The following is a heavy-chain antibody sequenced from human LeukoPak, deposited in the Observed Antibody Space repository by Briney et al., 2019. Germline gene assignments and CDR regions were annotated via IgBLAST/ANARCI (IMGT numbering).Heavy chain of an antibody. J-gene: IGHJ4*02. CDR3: AKDRYHDSSGICDY. Sequence: GGSLRLSCAASGFTFSSYWMSWVRQAPGKGLEWVANIKQDGSEKYYVDSVKGRFTISRDNAKNSLYLQMNSLRAEDTAVYYCAKDRYHDSSGICDYWGQGTLVTVSS. D-gene: IGHD3-22*01. CDR1: GFTFSSYW. V-gene: IGHV3-7*01. CDR2: IKQDGSEK.